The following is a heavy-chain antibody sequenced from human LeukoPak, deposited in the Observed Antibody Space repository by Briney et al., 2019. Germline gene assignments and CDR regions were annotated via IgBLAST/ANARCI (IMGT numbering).Heavy chain of an antibody. CDR1: GYTFTGYY. CDR3: ARGQYYHDSSGYPDY. CDR2: INPNSGGT. Sequence: ASVKVSRKASGYTFTGYYMHWVRQAPGQGLEWMGWINPNSGGTNYAQKFQGRVTMTRDTSISTAYMELSRLRSDDTAVYYCARGQYYHDSSGYPDYWGQGTLVTVSS. D-gene: IGHD3-22*01. J-gene: IGHJ4*02. V-gene: IGHV1-2*02.